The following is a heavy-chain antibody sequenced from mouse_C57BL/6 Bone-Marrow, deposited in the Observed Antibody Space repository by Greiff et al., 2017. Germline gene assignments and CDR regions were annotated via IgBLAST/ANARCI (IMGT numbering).Heavy chain of an antibody. CDR2: IDPENGDT. D-gene: IGHD1-1*01. CDR3: TTWDYGEGY. CDR1: GFNIKDDY. Sequence: VQLQQSGAELVRPGASVKLSCTASGFNIKDDYMHWVKQRPEQGLEWIGWIDPENGDTEYASKFQGKATITAYTSSNTAYLRLRSLTSEDTAVYYCTTWDYGEGYWGQGTTLTVSS. V-gene: IGHV14-4*01. J-gene: IGHJ2*01.